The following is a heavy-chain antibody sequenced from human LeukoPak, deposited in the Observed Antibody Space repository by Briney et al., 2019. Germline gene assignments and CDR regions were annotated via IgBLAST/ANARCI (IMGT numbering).Heavy chain of an antibody. CDR2: IKQVGREK. J-gene: IGHJ5*02. V-gene: IGHV3-7*04. CDR1: GFTFSSFW. Sequence: QPGESLRLSCSASGFTFSSFWMSWVRQAPGKGLEWVANIKQVGREKNYVHPVKGRFTISRDNAKNSLYLQMNSLRAEDTAVYYGAGGGGWGSGVKNWFDPWGQGTLVTVSS. D-gene: IGHD6-25*01. CDR3: AGGGGWGSGVKNWFDP.